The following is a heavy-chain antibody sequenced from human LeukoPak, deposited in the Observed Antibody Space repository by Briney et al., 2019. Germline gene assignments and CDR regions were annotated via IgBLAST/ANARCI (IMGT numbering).Heavy chain of an antibody. CDR3: VRGGTYCDSTCKGADY. CDR2: IGNNGGGI. J-gene: IGHJ4*02. CDR1: GFTFSTYT. V-gene: IGHV3-23*01. Sequence: GGSLRLSCAASGFTFSTYTMYWVRHPPGKRLEWVSIIGNNGGGIHYADSVRGRFTISRDNSKNALYLQMNSLRAEDTAVYYCVRGGTYCDSTCKGADYWGQGTLVAVSA. D-gene: IGHD2/OR15-2a*01.